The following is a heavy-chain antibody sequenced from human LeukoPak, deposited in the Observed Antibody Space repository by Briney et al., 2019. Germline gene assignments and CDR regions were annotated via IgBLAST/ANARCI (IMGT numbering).Heavy chain of an antibody. D-gene: IGHD1-26*01. J-gene: IGHJ4*02. CDR3: ARQERSGGSYNFDY. V-gene: IGHV4-39*01. Sequence: SETLSLTCTVSGGSISSGVYYWTWIRQHPGRGLEWIGYIYYSGSTYYNPSLKSRVTISVDTSKNQFSLKLSFVTAADTAVYYCARQERSGGSYNFDYWGQGTLVTVSS. CDR1: GGSISSGVYY. CDR2: IYYSGST.